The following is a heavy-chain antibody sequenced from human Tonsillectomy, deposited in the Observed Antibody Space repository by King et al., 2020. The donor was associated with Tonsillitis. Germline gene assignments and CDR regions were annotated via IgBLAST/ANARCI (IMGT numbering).Heavy chain of an antibody. J-gene: IGHJ1*01. D-gene: IGHD2-15*01. CDR2: INLDGSEK. CDR1: GFTFSRYW. CDR3: ARELVVGVAEYFQN. Sequence: VQLVESGGGLVQPGGSLRLSCAASGFTFSRYWMSWLRQAPGKGLEWVANINLDGSEKYYVDSVKGRFTISRDNAKNSLHLQMNSLSVEDAAVYYCARELVVGVAEYFQNWGQGTLLTVSS. V-gene: IGHV3-7*03.